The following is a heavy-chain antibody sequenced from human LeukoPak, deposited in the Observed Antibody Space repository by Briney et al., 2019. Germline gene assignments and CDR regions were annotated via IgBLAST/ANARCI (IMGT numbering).Heavy chain of an antibody. J-gene: IGHJ4*02. D-gene: IGHD3-3*01. Sequence: ASVKVSCKASGYTFTGYYMHWVRQAPGQGLEWMGWINPNSGGTNYAQKFQGRVTMTRDTSISTAYMELSRLRSDDTAVYYCARGSDDFWSGYSPSYWGQGTLVTVSS. CDR2: INPNSGGT. CDR1: GYTFTGYY. CDR3: ARGSDDFWSGYSPSY. V-gene: IGHV1-2*02.